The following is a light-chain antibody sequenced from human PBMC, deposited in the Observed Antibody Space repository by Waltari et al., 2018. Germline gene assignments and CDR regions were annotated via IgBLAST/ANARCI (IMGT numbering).Light chain of an antibody. Sequence: ETVMTQSPATLSVSPGERATLPCRHSQNVYSNLAWYQQKPGQAPRVLIYGASTRETGIPDRFTGSGSGTEFTLTISSLQSEDFAVYYCQQYSNWPLTFGGGTKVEIK. CDR2: GAS. J-gene: IGKJ4*01. V-gene: IGKV3-15*01. CDR1: QNVYSN. CDR3: QQYSNWPLT.